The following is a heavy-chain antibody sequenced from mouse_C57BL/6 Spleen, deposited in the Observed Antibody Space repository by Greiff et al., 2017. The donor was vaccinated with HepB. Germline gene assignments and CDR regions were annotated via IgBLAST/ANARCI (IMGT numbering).Heavy chain of an antibody. J-gene: IGHJ2*01. CDR3: ARSRWAYYSNYGY. Sequence: EVQLQQSGPELVKPGASVKISCKASGYTFTDYYMNWVKQSHGKSLEWIGDINPNNGGTSYNQKFKGKATLTVDKSSSTAYMELRSLTSEDSAVYYCARSRWAYYSNYGYWGQGTTLTVSS. CDR2: INPNNGGT. D-gene: IGHD2-5*01. V-gene: IGHV1-26*01. CDR1: GYTFTDYY.